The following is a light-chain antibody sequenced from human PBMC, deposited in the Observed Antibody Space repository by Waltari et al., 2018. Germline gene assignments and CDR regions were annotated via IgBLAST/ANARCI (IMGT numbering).Light chain of an antibody. CDR3: SSYTSSSTLVV. Sequence: QSALTQPASVSGSPGQSITISCTGTSSDVGGYNYVSWYHQHPGKAPKRMMYEVSNRPSAVSHRFLGSKSGNTASLTISGLQAEDEADYYCSSYTSSSTLVVFGGGTKLTVL. J-gene: IGLJ2*01. CDR1: SSDVGGYNY. V-gene: IGLV2-14*01. CDR2: EVS.